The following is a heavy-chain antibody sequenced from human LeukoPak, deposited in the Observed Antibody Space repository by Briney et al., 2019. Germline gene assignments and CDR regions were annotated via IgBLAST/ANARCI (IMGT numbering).Heavy chain of an antibody. V-gene: IGHV4-39*01. D-gene: IGHD5/OR15-5a*01. CDR1: GGSFKNIVYY. CDR2: VFYSGTT. J-gene: IGHJ6*03. Sequence: SETLSLTCTVSGGSFKNIVYYWGWIRQPPGKGLEWIGSVFYSGTTHFNASLQSRVTISVDTSKNQFSLKLTSVTAADTAVYYRASRPSFYDDHSPSYYSYMDVWGKGTTVTVSS. CDR3: ASRPSFYDDHSPSYYSYMDV.